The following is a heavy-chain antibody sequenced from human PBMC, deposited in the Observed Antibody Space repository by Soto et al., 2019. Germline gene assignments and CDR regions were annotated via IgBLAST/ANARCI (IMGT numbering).Heavy chain of an antibody. CDR1: GFTCSSYV. CDR2: ISGSGGST. J-gene: IGHJ6*02. Sequence: PLGPLTRSAPASGFTCSSYVMSWVRQAPWKWLEWVSAISGSGGSTYYADSVKVLFTLSRDNSKNTLYLQTNSLRAEDTAVYYCAKGSQSLVATIRYYYYSMDVWGQRTTDTVSS. D-gene: IGHD5-12*01. CDR3: AKGSQSLVATIRYYYYSMDV. V-gene: IGHV3-23*01.